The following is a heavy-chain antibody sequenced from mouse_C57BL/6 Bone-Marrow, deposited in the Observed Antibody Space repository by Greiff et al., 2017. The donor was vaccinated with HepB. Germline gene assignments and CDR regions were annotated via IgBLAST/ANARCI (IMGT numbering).Heavy chain of an antibody. Sequence: QVQLQQPGAELVKPGASVKLSCKASGYTFTSYWMHWVKQRPGQGLEWIGMIHPNSGSTNYNEKFKSKATLTVDKSSSTAYMQLSSLTSEDSAVYYCDADGYYVRFAYWGQGTLVTVSA. J-gene: IGHJ3*01. CDR2: IHPNSGST. V-gene: IGHV1-64*01. CDR3: DADGYYVRFAY. D-gene: IGHD2-3*01. CDR1: GYTFTSYW.